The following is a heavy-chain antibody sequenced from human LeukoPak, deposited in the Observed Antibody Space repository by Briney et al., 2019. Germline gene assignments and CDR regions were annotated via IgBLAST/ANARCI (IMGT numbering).Heavy chain of an antibody. V-gene: IGHV4-38-2*01. D-gene: IGHD3-22*01. CDR1: GYSISSGYY. J-gene: IGHJ4*02. CDR3: AITPYDSSGYYFGFDY. CDR2: IYHSGST. Sequence: PSETLSLTCAVSGYSISSGYYWCWIRQPPGKGLEWIGSIYHSGSTYYNPFLKSRVTISVDTSKNQFSLKLSSVTAADTAVYYCAITPYDSSGYYFGFDYWGQGTLVTVSS.